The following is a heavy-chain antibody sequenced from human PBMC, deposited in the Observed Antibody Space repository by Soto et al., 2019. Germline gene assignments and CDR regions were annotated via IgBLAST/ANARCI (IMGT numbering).Heavy chain of an antibody. CDR1: GFTFSSYG. J-gene: IGHJ5*02. CDR2: IWHDGGNK. V-gene: IGHV3-30*02. D-gene: IGHD6-19*01. CDR3: AKDFGAWSDS. Sequence: QVQLVESGGGVVQPGRSLRLSCAASGFTFSSYGMHWVRQAPGKGLEWVAFIWHDGGNKFYAESVKGRFTISRDNSKQTLSLQMDSLRPEDTAVYYCAKDFGAWSDSWGQGTLVNVSS.